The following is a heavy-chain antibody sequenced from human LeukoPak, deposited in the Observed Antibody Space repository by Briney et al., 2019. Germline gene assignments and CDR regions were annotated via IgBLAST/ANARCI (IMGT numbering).Heavy chain of an antibody. CDR1: GLTVSNHW. D-gene: IGHD6-19*01. J-gene: IGHJ4*02. CDR2: IKQDGSEK. Sequence: GGSLRLSCVASGLTVSNHWMSWVRQAPGKGLEWVANIKQDGSEKYYVDSVKGRFTISRDNAKNSLYLQMNSLRAEDTAVYYCARGLGSGWFFDYWGQGTLVTVSS. V-gene: IGHV3-7*01. CDR3: ARGLGSGWFFDY.